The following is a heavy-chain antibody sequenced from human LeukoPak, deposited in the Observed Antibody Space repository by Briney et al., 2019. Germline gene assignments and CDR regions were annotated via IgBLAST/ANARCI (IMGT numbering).Heavy chain of an antibody. V-gene: IGHV1-24*01. CDR1: GYTLNDIS. Sequence: GASVKVSCKISGYTLNDISIHWVRQPPGKGLEWMGGVDPDDGQRVYAQKFQGRVTMTEDSSTNTAYMELRRLRSEDTAVYYCAAVSGHYTLLDAWGQGALVTVST. CDR3: AAVSGHYTLLDA. J-gene: IGHJ5*02. CDR2: VDPDDGQR. D-gene: IGHD1-26*01.